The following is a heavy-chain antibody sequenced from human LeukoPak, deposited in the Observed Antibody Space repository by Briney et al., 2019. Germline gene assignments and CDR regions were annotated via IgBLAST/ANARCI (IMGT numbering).Heavy chain of an antibody. J-gene: IGHJ4*02. Sequence: GSLRLSCAASGFTVSSNYMSWVRQAPGKGLEWVSVIYSGGSTYYADSVRGRFTISRDNSKNTLYLQMNSLRAEDTAVYYCARDPEPGIAVAGTGLFDYWGQGTLVTVSS. CDR3: ARDPEPGIAVAGTGLFDY. CDR2: IYSGGST. CDR1: GFTVSSNY. D-gene: IGHD6-19*01. V-gene: IGHV3-66*01.